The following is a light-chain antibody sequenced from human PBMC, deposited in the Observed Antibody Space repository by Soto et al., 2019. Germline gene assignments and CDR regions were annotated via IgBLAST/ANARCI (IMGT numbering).Light chain of an antibody. J-gene: IGKJ1*01. CDR3: QQSYSAPPWT. V-gene: IGKV1-5*01. CDR2: DAS. CDR1: QNVNKW. Sequence: DIQMTQSPSTLSASVGDRVTITCRASQNVNKWLAWFQQKPGKVPKLLIFDASRLQTGVPARFSGSGSGTDFTLTINNLQPEDFATYYCQQSYSAPPWTFGQGTKVEVK.